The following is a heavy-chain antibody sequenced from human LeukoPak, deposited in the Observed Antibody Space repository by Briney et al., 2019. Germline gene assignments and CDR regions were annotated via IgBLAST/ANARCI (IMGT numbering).Heavy chain of an antibody. J-gene: IGHJ4*02. CDR3: AKDGGIWSPAYHFDY. CDR1: GFSFNNYG. Sequence: PGGSLRLSCAASGFSFNNYGMHWVRQAPGKGLEWVAVISYDGTNKYYADSVKGRFTISRDNSKNTLNLQMNSLRVEDMAVYFCAKDGGIWSPAYHFDYWGQGALVTVSS. CDR2: ISYDGTNK. D-gene: IGHD6-13*01. V-gene: IGHV3-30*18.